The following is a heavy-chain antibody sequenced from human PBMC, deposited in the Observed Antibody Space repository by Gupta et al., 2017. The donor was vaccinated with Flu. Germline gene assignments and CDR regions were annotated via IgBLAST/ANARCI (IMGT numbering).Heavy chain of an antibody. CDR3: ARDFDWAFQH. J-gene: IGHJ1*01. Sequence: VPLVESGGDLVQPGGSLRLSCAACGVTLSDFHMSWVRQAPGRGLEWLSYIGSGGNTDYAESVRGRFTISRDNAKNTLYLQMNNLRDEDTAVYYCARDFDWAFQHWGQGILVTVSS. CDR2: IGSGGNT. V-gene: IGHV3-11*06. D-gene: IGHD3-9*01. CDR1: GVTLSDFH.